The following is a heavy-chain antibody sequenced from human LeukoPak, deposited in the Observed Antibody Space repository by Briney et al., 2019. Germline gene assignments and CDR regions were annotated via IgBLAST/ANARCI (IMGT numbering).Heavy chain of an antibody. CDR2: ISGSGGGT. Sequence: HPGGSLRLSCAASDSGFTFSSYAMSWVRQAPGKGLEWVSGISGSGGGTYYADSVKGRFTISRDNSKNTLYLQMNSLRAEDTAVYYCAKDHDSVAGAGNKYWGQGTLVTVSS. D-gene: IGHD6-13*01. J-gene: IGHJ1*01. V-gene: IGHV3-23*01. CDR3: AKDHDSVAGAGNKY. CDR1: DSGFTFSSYA.